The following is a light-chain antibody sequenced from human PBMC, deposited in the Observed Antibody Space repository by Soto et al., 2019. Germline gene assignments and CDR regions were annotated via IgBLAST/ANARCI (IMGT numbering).Light chain of an antibody. CDR2: DAS. Sequence: LTKCPGTLSLTQAESATLSCRASQTIXNNYLAWYQQKPGQAPRLLXADASSSASGSPDRFSGGGSGTDFTRTISRREPDDFDSYYWHQFSRNPRTFGGGTKVDIK. CDR1: QTIXNNY. V-gene: IGKV3-20*01. CDR3: HQFSRNPRT. J-gene: IGKJ4*01.